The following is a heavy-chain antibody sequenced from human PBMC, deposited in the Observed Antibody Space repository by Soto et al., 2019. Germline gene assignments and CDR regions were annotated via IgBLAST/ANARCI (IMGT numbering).Heavy chain of an antibody. V-gene: IGHV1-18*01. CDR1: GYTFTSYG. J-gene: IGHJ5*02. CDR2: ISAYNGNT. CDR3: ARRNAAAATAVCRYNWFDP. Sequence: GASVKASCKASGYTFTSYGISWVRQAPGQGLEWMGWISAYNGNTNYAQKLQGRVTMTTDTSTSTAYMELRSLRSDDTAVYYCARRNAAAATAVCRYNWFDPWGQGTLVTVSS. D-gene: IGHD6-13*01.